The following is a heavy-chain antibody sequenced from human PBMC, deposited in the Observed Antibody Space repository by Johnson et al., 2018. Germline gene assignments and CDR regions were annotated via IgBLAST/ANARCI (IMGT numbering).Heavy chain of an antibody. Sequence: VQLLESGGGVVQPGRSLRLSCAASGFTFSSCSMHWVRQAPGKGLEWVSVIYSGGSTYYADSVKGRFTISRDNSKNTLYLQMNSLRAEDTAVYYCAREVPLLVPGAFDIWGQGTMVTVSS. J-gene: IGHJ3*02. CDR1: GFTFSSCS. V-gene: IGHV3-NL1*01. CDR2: IYSGGST. D-gene: IGHD2-15*01. CDR3: AREVPLLVPGAFDI.